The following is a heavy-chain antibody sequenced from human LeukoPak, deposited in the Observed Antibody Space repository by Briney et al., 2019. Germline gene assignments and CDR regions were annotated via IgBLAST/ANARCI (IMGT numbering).Heavy chain of an antibody. CDR1: GFTFSGYS. D-gene: IGHD3-10*01. Sequence: PGGSLRLSCAASGFTFSGYSMNWVRQPPGKGLEWIGEINHSGSTNYNPSLKSRVTISVDTSKNQFSLKLSSVTAADTAVYYCARVQPTMVRGVIHYYYYYGMDVWGQGTTVTVSS. CDR3: ARVQPTMVRGVIHYYYYYGMDV. V-gene: IGHV4-34*01. CDR2: INHSGST. J-gene: IGHJ6*02.